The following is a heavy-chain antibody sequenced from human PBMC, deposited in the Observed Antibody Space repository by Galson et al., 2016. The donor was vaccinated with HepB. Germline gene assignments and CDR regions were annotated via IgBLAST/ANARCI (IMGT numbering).Heavy chain of an antibody. CDR2: TSYRSQGSS. CDR3: TRVFLLGRGFNT. J-gene: IGHJ5*02. CDR1: GDSVSSNTAG. V-gene: IGHV6-1*01. Sequence: CAISGDSVSSNTAGWNWIRQSPSRGLEWLGRTSYRSQGSSDYAESVRSRITISADTYKNQFSLQLNSVTPEDTAVYYCTRVFLLGRGFNTWGQGTLVTVSS. D-gene: IGHD7-27*01.